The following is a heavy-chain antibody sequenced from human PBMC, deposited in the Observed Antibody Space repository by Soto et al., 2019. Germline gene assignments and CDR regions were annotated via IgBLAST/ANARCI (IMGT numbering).Heavy chain of an antibody. J-gene: IGHJ4*02. CDR3: ARAGYCSGGTCFHGNCDY. Sequence: QVQLVQSGAEVKRPGASVKVSCKASGYTFTTYYMHWVRQAPGQGLEWLGIINPNGGSTTYAQKCQGRVTMTRDTSTGTVYLELRSLRSEDTAVYYCARAGYCSGGTCFHGNCDYWGQGTLVTVSA. CDR1: GYTFTTYY. V-gene: IGHV1-46*01. CDR2: INPNGGST. D-gene: IGHD2-15*01.